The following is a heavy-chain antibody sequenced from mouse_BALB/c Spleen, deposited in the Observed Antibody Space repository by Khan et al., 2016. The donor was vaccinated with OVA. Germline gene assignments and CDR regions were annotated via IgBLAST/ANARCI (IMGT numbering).Heavy chain of an antibody. CDR1: GYTFTSYT. CDR3: VREGAYHRSGGWFAY. V-gene: IGHV1-4*01. J-gene: IGHJ3*01. D-gene: IGHD2-14*01. CDR2: INPSNDYT. Sequence: QIQLVQSRAELARPGASVKMSCKASGYTFTSYTIHWVSQRPGQAPEWIGHINPSNDYTNYNQNFKDKATLLVDKSSTTAYMQLTSLTSEDSAADYSVREGAYHRSGGWFAYWGQGTLVTVSA.